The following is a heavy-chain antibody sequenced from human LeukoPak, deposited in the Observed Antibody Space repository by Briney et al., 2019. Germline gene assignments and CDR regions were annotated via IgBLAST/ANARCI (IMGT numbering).Heavy chain of an antibody. CDR3: ARDVHYDSSGSFDY. CDR1: GFTFSNYA. Sequence: GGSLRLSCAASGFTFSNYAMHWVRQAPGKGLGWVAVISYDGSNKYDADSVKGRFTISRDNSKNTLYLQMNSLRAEDTAVYYCARDVHYDSSGSFDYWGQGTLVSVSS. J-gene: IGHJ4*02. D-gene: IGHD3-22*01. CDR2: ISYDGSNK. V-gene: IGHV3-30*04.